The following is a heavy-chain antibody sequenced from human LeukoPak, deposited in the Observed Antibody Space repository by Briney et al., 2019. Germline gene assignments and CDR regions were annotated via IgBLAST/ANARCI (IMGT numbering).Heavy chain of an antibody. Sequence: ASVKVSCKASGYTFTGYYMHWVRQAPGQGLEWMGWISAYNGNTNYAQKLQGRVTMTTDTSTSTAYMELRSLRSDDTAVYYCARDAPTSIYYYYYMDVWGKGTTVTVSS. CDR2: ISAYNGNT. CDR1: GYTFTGYY. J-gene: IGHJ6*03. CDR3: ARDAPTSIYYYYYMDV. D-gene: IGHD6-6*01. V-gene: IGHV1-18*04.